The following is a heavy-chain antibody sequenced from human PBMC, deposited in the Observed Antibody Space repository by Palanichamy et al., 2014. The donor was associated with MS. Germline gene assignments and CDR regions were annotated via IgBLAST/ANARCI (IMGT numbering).Heavy chain of an antibody. Sequence: EVQLVESGGGLVQPGESLRLSCAASGFTFDNYWVNWVHQAPGKGLEWVANINKNGSEIYYVDSVKGRFTISRDNAKNSSYLQIDSLRADDTTVYYCARGKTTGYWGQGARVTVST. D-gene: IGHD4-17*01. CDR1: GFTFDNYW. CDR3: ARGKTTGY. V-gene: IGHV3-7*03. CDR2: INKNGSEI. J-gene: IGHJ4*02.